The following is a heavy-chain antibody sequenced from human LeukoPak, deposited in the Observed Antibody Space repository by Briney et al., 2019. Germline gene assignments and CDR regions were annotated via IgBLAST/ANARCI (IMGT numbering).Heavy chain of an antibody. D-gene: IGHD6-19*01. J-gene: IGHJ4*02. CDR1: EVTLSSFG. Sequence: GGSLRLSCVASEVTLSSFGMHWVRQAPGKGLEWVAVISYDGSNKYYADSVKGRFTISRDNSKNTLYLRMNSLRAEDTAVYYCAKGHQQWLASYFDYWGQGTLVTVSS. V-gene: IGHV3-30*18. CDR2: ISYDGSNK. CDR3: AKGHQQWLASYFDY.